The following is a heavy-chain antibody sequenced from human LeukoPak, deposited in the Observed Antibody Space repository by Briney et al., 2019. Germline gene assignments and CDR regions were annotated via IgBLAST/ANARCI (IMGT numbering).Heavy chain of an antibody. J-gene: IGHJ4*02. V-gene: IGHV3-7*01. D-gene: IGHD2-15*01. CDR3: ARYSRGSPIDD. CDR1: GFTFNSYW. CDR2: IRQDGSGK. Sequence: GGSLRLSCVASGFTFNSYWMSWVRQAPEKGLEWLANIRQDGSGKQYVDSVKGRFTISRDNAKNSLYLQMNSLSAEDTAVYYCARYSRGSPIDDWGQGTLVTVSS.